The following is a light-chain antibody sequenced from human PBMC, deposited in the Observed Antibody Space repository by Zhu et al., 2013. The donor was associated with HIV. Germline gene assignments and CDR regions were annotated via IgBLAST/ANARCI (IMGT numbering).Light chain of an antibody. CDR3: SSYTSADTLI. CDR2: EVS. J-gene: IGLJ2*01. V-gene: IGLV2-14*01. Sequence: QSALTQPASVSGSPGQSITISCTGTRSDVGGYNYVSWYQQHPGKAPKLMIYEVSNRPSGVSNRFSGSKSGNTASLTISGLQADDEAAYYCSSYTSADTLIFGGGTKLTVL. CDR1: RSDVGGYNY.